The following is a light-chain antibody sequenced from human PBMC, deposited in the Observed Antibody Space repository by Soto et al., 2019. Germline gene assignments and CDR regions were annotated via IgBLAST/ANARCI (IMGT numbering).Light chain of an antibody. Sequence: IVLTQSPGTLSLSPGEGATLSCRASQTLSNSFIAWYQQKPGQAPRLLIYDTSSRATGVPDRYSASGSGTDFTLTISRLEPEDFAVFFCQQYGTSEIIFGQGTRLEIK. CDR3: QQYGTSEII. V-gene: IGKV3-20*01. CDR1: QTLSNSF. J-gene: IGKJ5*01. CDR2: DTS.